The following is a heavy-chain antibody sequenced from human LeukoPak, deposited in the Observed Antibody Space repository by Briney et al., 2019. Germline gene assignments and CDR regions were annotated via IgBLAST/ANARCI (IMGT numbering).Heavy chain of an antibody. Sequence: GGSLRLSCAASGFTFSSYSMNWVRQAPGKGLEWVSSISSSSSYIYYADSVKGRCTISRDNAKNSLYLQMNSLRAEDTAVYYCARVGYSYGQDYYYYYYMDVWGKGTTVTISS. CDR3: ARVGYSYGQDYYYYYYMDV. V-gene: IGHV3-21*01. D-gene: IGHD5-18*01. CDR2: ISSSSSYI. CDR1: GFTFSSYS. J-gene: IGHJ6*03.